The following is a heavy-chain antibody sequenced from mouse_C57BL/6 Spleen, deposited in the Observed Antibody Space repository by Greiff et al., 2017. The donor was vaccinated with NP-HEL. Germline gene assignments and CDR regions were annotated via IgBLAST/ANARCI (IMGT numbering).Heavy chain of an antibody. CDR3: ARESLYYGSSYGYFDV. CDR1: GYSITSGYY. CDR2: ISYDGSN. D-gene: IGHD1-1*01. V-gene: IGHV3-6*01. Sequence: EVQVVESGPGLVKPSQSLSLTCSVTGYSITSGYYWNWIRQFPGNKLEWMGYISYDGSNNYNPSLKNRIPITRDTSKNQFFLKLNSVTTEDTATYYCARESLYYGSSYGYFDVWGTGTTVTVSS. J-gene: IGHJ1*03.